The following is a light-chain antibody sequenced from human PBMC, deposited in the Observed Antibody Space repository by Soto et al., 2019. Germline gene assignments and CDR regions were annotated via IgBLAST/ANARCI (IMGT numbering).Light chain of an antibody. CDR3: QQYGSEPGPT. V-gene: IGKV3-20*01. Sequence: EIVLTQSPGTLSLSPGERATLSCRASQSVSSSYLAWYQQKPGQAPRLLIYGASSRATGIPDRFSGSGSGTDFTLTISRLEPEDFAVYYCQQYGSEPGPTFGPGTKVDIK. CDR2: GAS. CDR1: QSVSSSY. J-gene: IGKJ3*01.